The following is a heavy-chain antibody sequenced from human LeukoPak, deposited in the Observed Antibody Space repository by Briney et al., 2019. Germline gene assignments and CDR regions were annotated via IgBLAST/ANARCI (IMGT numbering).Heavy chain of an antibody. J-gene: IGHJ4*02. Sequence: GGSLRLSCAVSGITLSNYGMSWVRQAPGKGLEWVAGISDAGGRTNYADSVKGRFTISRDNPKNTLYLQMNSLRAEDTAVYFCAKRGVVIRVILVGFHKEAYYFDSWGQGALVTVSS. CDR3: AKRGVVIRVILVGFHKEAYYFDS. V-gene: IGHV3-23*01. D-gene: IGHD3-22*01. CDR2: ISDAGGRT. CDR1: GITLSNYG.